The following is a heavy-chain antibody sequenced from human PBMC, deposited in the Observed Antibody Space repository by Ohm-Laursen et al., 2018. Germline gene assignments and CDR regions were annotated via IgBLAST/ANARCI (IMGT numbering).Heavy chain of an antibody. D-gene: IGHD3-10*01. J-gene: IGHJ3*02. CDR1: GGTFSSYA. Sequence: SVKVSCKASGGTFSSYAISWVRQAPGQGLEWMGRIIPILGIANYAQKFQGRVTITADKSTSTAYMELSSLRSEDTAVYYCATNYGSGSYRDDAFDIWGQGTMVTVSS. V-gene: IGHV1-69*04. CDR3: ATNYGSGSYRDDAFDI. CDR2: IIPILGIA.